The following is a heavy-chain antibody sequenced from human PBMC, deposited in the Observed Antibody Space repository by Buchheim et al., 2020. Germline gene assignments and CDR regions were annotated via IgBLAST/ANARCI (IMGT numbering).Heavy chain of an antibody. J-gene: IGHJ4*02. D-gene: IGHD5-12*01. V-gene: IGHV3-23*01. CDR1: GFTFSSYA. Sequence: QLLESGGGLVQPGGSLRLPCAASGFTFSSYAMSWVRQAPEKGLEWVSTISISGANTYYADSVKGRFTISRDNSKNTLYLQMDSLRAEDTAVYYCAKVGKYTGYDCLNYWGQGTLVTVS. CDR3: AKVGKYTGYDCLNY. CDR2: ISISGANT.